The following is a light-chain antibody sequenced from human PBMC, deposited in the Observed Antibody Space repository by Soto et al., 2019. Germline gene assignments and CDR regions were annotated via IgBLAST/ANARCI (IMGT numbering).Light chain of an antibody. CDR2: EVS. V-gene: IGLV2-14*01. CDR3: SSYTSSSTRV. J-gene: IGLJ1*01. Sequence: QSALTQPASVSGSPGQSITISCTGTTSDVGGYNYVSWYQQHPGKVPKLLIHEVSNRPSGVSNRFSGSKSGNTASLTISGLQAEDEADYYCSSYTSSSTRVFGTGTKLTVL. CDR1: TSDVGGYNY.